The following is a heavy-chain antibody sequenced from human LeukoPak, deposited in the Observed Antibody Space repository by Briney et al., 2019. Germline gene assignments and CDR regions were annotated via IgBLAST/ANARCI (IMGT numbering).Heavy chain of an antibody. CDR1: GFTFSMDW. V-gene: IGHV3-74*01. CDR3: VRSFYTSSALGY. J-gene: IGHJ4*02. Sequence: GGSLRLSCAASGFTFSMDWMQWVRQAPGKGLVSVSRLNSDGSSTDYADSVKGRFTISRDNAKNTLYLQTNSLRAEDTALYYCVRSFYTSSALGYWGQGTLVTVSS. CDR2: LNSDGSST. D-gene: IGHD3-16*01.